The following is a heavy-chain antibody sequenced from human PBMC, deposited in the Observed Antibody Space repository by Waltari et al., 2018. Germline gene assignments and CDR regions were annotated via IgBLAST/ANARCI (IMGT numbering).Heavy chain of an antibody. CDR2: ISYDGSNK. D-gene: IGHD6-19*01. CDR3: ASRPVAGTG. J-gene: IGHJ4*02. V-gene: IGHV3-30*03. CDR1: GFTFSSSG. Sequence: QVQLVESGGGVVQPGRSLRLSCAASGFTFSSSGMHWVRQAPGKGLEWVAVISYDGSNKYYADSVKGRFTISRDNSKNTLYLQMNSLRAEDTAVYYCASRPVAGTGWGQGTLVTVSS.